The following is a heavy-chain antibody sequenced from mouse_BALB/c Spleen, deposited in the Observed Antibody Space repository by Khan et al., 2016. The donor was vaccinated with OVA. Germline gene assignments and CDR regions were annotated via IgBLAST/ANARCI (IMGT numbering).Heavy chain of an antibody. J-gene: IGHJ2*01. D-gene: IGHD1-1*01. CDR1: GYSITSDYA. Sequence: EVQLQESGPGLVKPSQSLSLTCTVTGYSITSDYAWNWIRQFPGNKLEWMGFISYSGNTNYNPSLKSRISIPRATSKNQFFLQLNSVTTEDTATYYCARVYGGDFDYWGQGTTLTVSS. V-gene: IGHV3-2*02. CDR3: ARVYGGDFDY. CDR2: ISYSGNT.